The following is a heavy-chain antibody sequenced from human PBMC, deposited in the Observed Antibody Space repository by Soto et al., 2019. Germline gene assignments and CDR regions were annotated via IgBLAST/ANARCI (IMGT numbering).Heavy chain of an antibody. CDR3: ARELGDYDFWSGYYTYGMDV. D-gene: IGHD3-3*01. CDR2: ISYDGSNK. CDR1: GFTFSSYA. Sequence: PGGSLRLSCAASGFTFSSYAMHWVCQAPGKGLEWVAVISYDGSNKYYADSVKGRFTISRDNSKNTLYLQMNSLRAEDTAVYYCARELGDYDFWSGYYTYGMDVWGQGTTVTVSS. V-gene: IGHV3-30-3*01. J-gene: IGHJ6*02.